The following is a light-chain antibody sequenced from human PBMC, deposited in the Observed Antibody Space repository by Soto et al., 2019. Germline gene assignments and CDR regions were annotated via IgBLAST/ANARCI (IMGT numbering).Light chain of an antibody. Sequence: EIVLTQSPATLSVSPGARATLSCRASQSVSTNLAWYQQKPGQAPRLLIYGASFRASGIPARFSGSWSGTEFTLTISSLQSEDFAVYYCQEYNNWPPPTFGQGTKLEIK. CDR3: QEYNNWPPPT. CDR1: QSVSTN. V-gene: IGKV3-15*01. CDR2: GAS. J-gene: IGKJ2*01.